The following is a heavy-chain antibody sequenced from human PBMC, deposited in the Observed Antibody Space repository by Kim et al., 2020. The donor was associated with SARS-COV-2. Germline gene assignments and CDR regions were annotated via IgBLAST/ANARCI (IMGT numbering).Heavy chain of an antibody. Sequence: SETLSLTCTVSGGSISSSSYYWGWIRQPPGKGLEWIGSIYYSGSTYYNPSLKSRVTISVDTSKNQFSLKLSSVTAADTAVYYCAREERPRITIFGVGVAYYGMDVWGQGTTVTVSS. V-gene: IGHV4-39*02. D-gene: IGHD3-3*01. CDR2: IYYSGST. CDR1: GGSISSSSYY. CDR3: AREERPRITIFGVGVAYYGMDV. J-gene: IGHJ6*02.